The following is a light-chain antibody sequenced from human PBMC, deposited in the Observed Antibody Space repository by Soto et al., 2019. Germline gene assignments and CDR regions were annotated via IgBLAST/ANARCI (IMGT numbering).Light chain of an antibody. Sequence: ETELTQSPSTLRFFSGESASLSSRASQSVSSSYLAWYQQKPGQAPRLLIYGASSRATGIPDRFSGSGSGTEFSLSINSLQSEDFGVYFCQQYDQWWAFGLGTKVDIK. J-gene: IGKJ1*01. CDR3: QQYDQWWA. V-gene: IGKV3-20*01. CDR2: GAS. CDR1: QSVSSSY.